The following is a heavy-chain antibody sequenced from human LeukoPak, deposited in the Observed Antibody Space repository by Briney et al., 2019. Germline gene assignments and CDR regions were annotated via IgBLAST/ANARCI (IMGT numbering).Heavy chain of an antibody. CDR1: GGSISSGDYP. J-gene: IGHJ4*02. CDR3: ARGFYGSGSQFDY. Sequence: SQTLSLTCAVSGGSISSGDYPWSWIRQPPGKGLEWIGYIFHTGHTSYNPSLKSRVTISVDMSKNQFSLKLSSVTAADTAVYYCARGFYGSGSQFDYWGQGTLVTVSS. D-gene: IGHD3-10*01. CDR2: IFHTGHT. V-gene: IGHV4-30-2*01.